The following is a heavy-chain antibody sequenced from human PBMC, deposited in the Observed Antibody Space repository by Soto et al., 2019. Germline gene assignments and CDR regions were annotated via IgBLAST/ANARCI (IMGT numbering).Heavy chain of an antibody. J-gene: IGHJ6*01. CDR2: IKQDGSEK. D-gene: IGHD6-13*01. V-gene: IGHV3-7*03. CDR1: GFTFSSYW. Sequence: EVQLVESGGGLVQPGGSLRLSCAASGFTFSSYWMSWVRQAPGKGLEWVANIKQDGSEKYYVDSVKGRFTISRDNAQNSLYLQINRLTAEETAVYYCASAIAALYYYYGMDVW. CDR3: ASAIAALYYYYGMDV.